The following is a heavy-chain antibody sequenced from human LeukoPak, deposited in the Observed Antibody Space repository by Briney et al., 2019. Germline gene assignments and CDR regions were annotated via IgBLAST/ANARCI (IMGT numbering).Heavy chain of an antibody. V-gene: IGHV3-48*03. CDR2: ISSSGNTI. CDR3: AKDSTRSPGLQDY. J-gene: IGHJ4*02. CDR1: EFTFTSYE. D-gene: IGHD2-15*01. Sequence: GGSLRLSCAASEFTFTSYELNWVRQAPGKGLEWVSYISSSGNTISYADSVKGRFTISRDNAKNSLYLQVISLRAEDTAVYYCAKDSTRSPGLQDYWGQGTLVTVSS.